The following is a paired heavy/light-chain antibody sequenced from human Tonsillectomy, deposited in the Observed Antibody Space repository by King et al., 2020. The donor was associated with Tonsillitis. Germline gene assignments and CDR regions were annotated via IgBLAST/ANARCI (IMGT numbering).Light chain of an antibody. V-gene: IGLV1-47*01. CDR3: GAWDDSLSTWV. CDR1: RSNIGTGY. J-gene: IGLJ3*02. Sequence: QSVLTQPPSASGTPGQRVTISCSGTRSNIGTGYVYWYQQLPGTAPKLLIYRSNQRPSGVPDRFSGSKSGTSASLAISGLRSEDEADYHCGAWDDSLSTWVFGGGTKLTVL. CDR2: RSN.
Heavy chain of an antibody. V-gene: IGHV4-59*01. J-gene: IGHJ6*02. D-gene: IGHD1-1*01. CDR2: IFHSGDT. Sequence: QLQLQESGPGLVKPSETLSLTCNVSGGSISSYYWSWIRQSPGKGLEWIGSIFHSGDTNYSPSLNSRLTISVDTSKKYFSLKLSSVTAADTAVYYCARLRQLPALHHYYGMDVWGQGTTVTVSS. CDR3: ARLRQLPALHHYYGMDV. CDR1: GGSISSYY.